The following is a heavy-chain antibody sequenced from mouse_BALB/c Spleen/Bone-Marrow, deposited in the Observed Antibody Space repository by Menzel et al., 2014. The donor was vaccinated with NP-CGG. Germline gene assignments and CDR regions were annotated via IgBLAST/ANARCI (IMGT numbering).Heavy chain of an antibody. J-gene: IGHJ2*01. CDR3: ARDRYFDY. Sequence: EVQLQESGPGLVKPSQSLSLTCSVTGYSIXSGYYWNWIRQFPGNKLEWMGYISYDGSNNYNPSLKNRISITRDTSKNQFFLKLNSVTTEDTATYYCARDRYFDYWGQGTTLTVSS. CDR2: ISYDGSN. V-gene: IGHV3-6*02. CDR1: GYSIXSGYY.